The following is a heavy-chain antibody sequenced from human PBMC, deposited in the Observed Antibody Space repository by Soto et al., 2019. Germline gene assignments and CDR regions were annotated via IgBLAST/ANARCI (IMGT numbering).Heavy chain of an antibody. D-gene: IGHD2-15*01. J-gene: IGHJ4*02. V-gene: IGHV3-23*01. CDR2: ISSSGGST. CDR3: AKAQGGSYFDY. Sequence: GGSLRLSCAASGFTFSSNAMSWVRQAPGKGLEWVSGISSSGGSTYYADSVKGRFTISRDNSKNMLYLQMNNLRAEDTAVYYCAKAQGGSYFDYWGQGTLVTGS. CDR1: GFTFSSNA.